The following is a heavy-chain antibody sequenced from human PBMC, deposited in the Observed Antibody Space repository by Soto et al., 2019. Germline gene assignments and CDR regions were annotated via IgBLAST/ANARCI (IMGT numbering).Heavy chain of an antibody. CDR1: GYSFTSYW. V-gene: IGHV5-51*01. CDR2: IYPGDSDT. CDR3: ARPYYSDSKGGACDI. D-gene: IGHD3-22*01. J-gene: IGHJ3*02. Sequence: PGESLKISCKGSGYSFTSYWIGWVRQMPGKGLEWMGIIYPGDSDTRYSPSFQGQVTISADKYISTAYLQWSSLKASDTAMYYCARPYYSDSKGGACDIWGKGTMVTVSS.